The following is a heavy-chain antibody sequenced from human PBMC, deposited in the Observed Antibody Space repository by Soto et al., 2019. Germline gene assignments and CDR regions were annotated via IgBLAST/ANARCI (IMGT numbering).Heavy chain of an antibody. J-gene: IGHJ3*02. CDR3: ARRAKAATTNWGAFDI. D-gene: IGHD1-7*01. Sequence: EVQLLESGGGWVQPGGSLRLSCAASGFTFSTYVMNWVRQAPGKGLEWVSTISYSADKTFYADSVKGRFTISRDNSRDTLFLQMNSLRADDAALYYCARRAKAATTNWGAFDIWGQGTMVTVSS. CDR1: GFTFSTYV. CDR2: ISYSADKT. V-gene: IGHV3-23*01.